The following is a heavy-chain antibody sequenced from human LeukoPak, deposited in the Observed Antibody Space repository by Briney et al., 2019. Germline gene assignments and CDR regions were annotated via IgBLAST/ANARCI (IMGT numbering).Heavy chain of an antibody. D-gene: IGHD2-8*01. CDR3: AGSLGYCTSNVCYLKY. J-gene: IGHJ4*02. V-gene: IGHV1-18*01. Sequence: ASVKVSCKASGYTFTSYGLTWVRQVAGQGLEWMGWISAQHGQTEYAPNSQDRVTMTTDTYTNTAYMELRSLRSDDTAAYYCAGSLGYCTSNVCYLKYWGQGTLVTVSS. CDR2: ISAQHGQT. CDR1: GYTFTSYG.